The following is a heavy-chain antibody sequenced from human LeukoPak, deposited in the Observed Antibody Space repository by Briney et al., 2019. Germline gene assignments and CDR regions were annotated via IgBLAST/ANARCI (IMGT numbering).Heavy chain of an antibody. D-gene: IGHD3-22*01. CDR2: IYYSGST. CDR3: ARQKALRYYDSSGLANWFDP. V-gene: IGHV4-39*01. J-gene: IGHJ5*02. CDR1: GGSISSSSYY. Sequence: PSETLSLTCTVSGGSISSSSYYWGWIRQPPGKGLEWIGSIYYSGSTYYNPSLKSRVTISVDTSKNQFSLKLSSVTAADTAVYYCARQKALRYYDSSGLANWFDPWGQGTLVTVSS.